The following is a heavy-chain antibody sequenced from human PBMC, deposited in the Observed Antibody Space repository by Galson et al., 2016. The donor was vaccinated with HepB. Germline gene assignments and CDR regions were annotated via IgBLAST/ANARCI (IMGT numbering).Heavy chain of an antibody. D-gene: IGHD3-16*02. V-gene: IGHV1-69*13. CDR1: GGTFSIYG. CDR2: IIPVFNTT. J-gene: IGHJ3*02. Sequence: SVKVSCKASGGTFSIYGVTWVRQAPGQGLEWMGGIIPVFNTTDYAETFQARTTITADESKNTVAIEVRGLQFDDTAVYYCARVLRYDLVWGTYLYTGFDIWGPGTKVIASS. CDR3: ARVLRYDLVWGTYLYTGFDI.